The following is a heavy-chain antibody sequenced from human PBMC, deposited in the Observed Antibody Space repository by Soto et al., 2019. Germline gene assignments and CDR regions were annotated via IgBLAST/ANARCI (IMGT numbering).Heavy chain of an antibody. CDR3: AGVDCGGGTCYSGGVDY. Sequence: QVDLVQSGDEVKKPGSSVTVSCKASGASFYNFALYWVRQAPGQGLEWVGGLTPVFRTANYSQKFQGRVTITADESTTTAYMELSHLRSDDTAAFYCAGVDCGGGTCYSGGVDYWGQGTLVTVSS. J-gene: IGHJ4*02. D-gene: IGHD2-15*01. CDR2: LTPVFRTA. CDR1: GASFYNFA. V-gene: IGHV1-69*01.